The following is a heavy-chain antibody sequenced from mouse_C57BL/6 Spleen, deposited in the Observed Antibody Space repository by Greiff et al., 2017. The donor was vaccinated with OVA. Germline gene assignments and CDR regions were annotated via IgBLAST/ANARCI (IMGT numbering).Heavy chain of an antibody. V-gene: IGHV5-4*01. Sequence: EVMLVESGGGLVKPGGFLKLSCAASGFTFSSYAMSWVRQTPEKRLEWVATISDGGSYTYYPDNVKGRFTISRDNAKNNLYLQMSHLKSEDTAMYYCARDPRYYGSSYDSYWGQGTLVTVSA. CDR2: ISDGGSYT. CDR3: ARDPRYYGSSYDSY. J-gene: IGHJ3*01. CDR1: GFTFSSYA. D-gene: IGHD1-1*01.